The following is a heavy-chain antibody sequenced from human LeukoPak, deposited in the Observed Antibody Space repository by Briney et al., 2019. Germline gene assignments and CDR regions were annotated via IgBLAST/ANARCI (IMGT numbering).Heavy chain of an antibody. CDR3: ARDRPYYYGSGSYPAFDI. J-gene: IGHJ3*02. Sequence: GASVKVSCKASGYTFTSYGIGWVRQAPGQGLEWMGWISAYNGNTNYAQKLQGRVTMTTDTSTSTAYMELRSLRSDDTAVYYCARDRPYYYGSGSYPAFDIWGQGTMVTVSS. V-gene: IGHV1-18*01. CDR1: GYTFTSYG. CDR2: ISAYNGNT. D-gene: IGHD3-10*01.